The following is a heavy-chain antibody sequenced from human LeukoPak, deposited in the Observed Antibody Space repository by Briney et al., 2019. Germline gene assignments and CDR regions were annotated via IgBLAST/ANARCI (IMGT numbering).Heavy chain of an antibody. CDR2: ISYDGSNK. D-gene: IGHD6-13*01. CDR3: AKDQTGSPDY. Sequence: GGSLRLSCAASGFTFSDYYMSWIRQAPGKGLEWVAVISYDGSNKYYADSVKGRFTISRDNSKNTLYLQMNSLRAEDTAVYYCAKDQTGSPDYWGQGTLVTVSS. CDR1: GFTFSDYY. V-gene: IGHV3-30*18. J-gene: IGHJ4*02.